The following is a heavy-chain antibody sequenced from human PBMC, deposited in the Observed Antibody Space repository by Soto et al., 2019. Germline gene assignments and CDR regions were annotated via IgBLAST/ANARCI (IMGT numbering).Heavy chain of an antibody. J-gene: IGHJ5*02. CDR2: INHSGST. CDR3: ARVTMVRGVISHWFDP. V-gene: IGHV4-34*01. CDR1: GGFFSGYY. D-gene: IGHD3-10*01. Sequence: PSETLSLTCAVYGGFFSGYYWSWIRQPPGKGLEWIGEINHSGSTNYNPSLKSRVTISVDTSKNQFSLKLSSVTAADTAVYYCARVTMVRGVISHWFDPWGQGTLVTVSS.